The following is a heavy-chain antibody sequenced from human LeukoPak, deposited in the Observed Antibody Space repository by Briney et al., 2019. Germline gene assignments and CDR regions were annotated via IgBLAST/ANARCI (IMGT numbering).Heavy chain of an antibody. D-gene: IGHD3-22*01. CDR2: IYTSGST. CDR3: ARHQDYDSSGYYFAFDI. V-gene: IGHV4-4*09. Sequence: SETLSLTCTVSGYSISSGYYWSWIRQPPGKGLEWIGYIYTSGSTNYNPSLKSRVTISVDTSKNQFSLKLSSVTAADTAVYYCARHQDYDSSGYYFAFDIWGQGTMVTVSS. J-gene: IGHJ3*02. CDR1: GYSISSGYY.